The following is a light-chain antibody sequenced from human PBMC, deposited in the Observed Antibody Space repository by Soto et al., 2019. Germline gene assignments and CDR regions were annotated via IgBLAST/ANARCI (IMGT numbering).Light chain of an antibody. CDR3: SSYAGGPWV. Sequence: QSALTQPPSASGSPGQSVTISCAGTDNDVGGYNYVSWYQQYPGKAPKLIIFEVSMRPSGVSGRISGSKSGDTASLTIFGLQAEDEADYYCSSYAGGPWVFGGGTQLTVL. J-gene: IGLJ3*02. V-gene: IGLV2-8*01. CDR2: EVS. CDR1: DNDVGGYNY.